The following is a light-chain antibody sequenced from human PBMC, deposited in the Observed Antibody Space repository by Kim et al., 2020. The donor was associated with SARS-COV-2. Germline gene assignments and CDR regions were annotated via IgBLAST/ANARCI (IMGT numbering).Light chain of an antibody. J-gene: IGKJ4*01. CDR1: QSISTN. Sequence: DIQMTQSPSPLSASVGDRVTITCRASQSISTNLNWYQQKSGKAPKLLIYAASSLQGGVPSRFSGSGSGTDFTLTISSLQPEDSATYYCQQSNITPLTFGGGTKLEI. V-gene: IGKV1-39*01. CDR3: QQSNITPLT. CDR2: AAS.